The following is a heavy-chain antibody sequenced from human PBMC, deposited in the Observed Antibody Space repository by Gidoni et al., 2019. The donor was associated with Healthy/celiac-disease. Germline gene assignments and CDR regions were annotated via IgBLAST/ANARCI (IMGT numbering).Heavy chain of an antibody. D-gene: IGHD1-26*01. Sequence: QMQLVQSGPEVKKPGTSVKVSCKASGFTFTSSAVQWVRQARGQRLEWIGWIVVGSGNTNYAQKFQERVTITRDMSTSTAYMELSSLRSEDTAVYYCAAEASGSYYYYYGMDVWGQGTTVTVSS. J-gene: IGHJ6*02. CDR1: GFTFTSSA. CDR2: IVVGSGNT. V-gene: IGHV1-58*01. CDR3: AAEASGSYYYYYGMDV.